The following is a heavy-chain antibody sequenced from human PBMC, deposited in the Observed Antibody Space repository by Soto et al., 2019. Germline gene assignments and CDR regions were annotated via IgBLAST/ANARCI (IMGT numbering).Heavy chain of an antibody. J-gene: IGHJ4*02. CDR1: GGTFSSYT. Sequence: SVKVSCKASGGTFSSYTISWVRQAPGQGLEWMGRIIPILGIANYAQKFQGRVTITADKSTSTAYMELSSLRSEDTAVYYCAREMVRGVIPYYFDYWGQGTLVTVSS. CDR2: IIPILGIA. CDR3: AREMVRGVIPYYFDY. V-gene: IGHV1-69*04. D-gene: IGHD3-10*01.